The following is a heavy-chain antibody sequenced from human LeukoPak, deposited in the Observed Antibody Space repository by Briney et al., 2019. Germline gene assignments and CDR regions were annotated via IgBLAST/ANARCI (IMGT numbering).Heavy chain of an antibody. CDR3: AKGSYYDSSGSFYFDY. V-gene: IGHV3-23*01. CDR2: ISDSGGST. D-gene: IGHD3-22*01. Sequence: GGSLRLSCTASGFTFSNYAMSWVRQAPGKGLEWVSAISDSGGSTYYADSVKGRFTISRDNSKNTLYVQVNSLGTEDTAAYYCAKGSYYDSSGSFYFDYWGQGTLVTVSS. J-gene: IGHJ4*02. CDR1: GFTFSNYA.